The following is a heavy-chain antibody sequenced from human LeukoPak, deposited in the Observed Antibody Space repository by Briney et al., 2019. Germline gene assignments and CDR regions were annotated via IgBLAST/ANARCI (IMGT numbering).Heavy chain of an antibody. CDR2: IYYSGST. J-gene: IGHJ4*02. CDR1: GGSISSGDYY. CDR3: ARGGVGCSSTSCFTFDY. V-gene: IGHV4-30-4*08. Sequence: TLSLTCTVSGGSISSGDYYWRWIRQPPGKGLEWIGYIYYSGSTYYNPSLKSRVTISVDTSRNQFSLKLSSVTATDTAVYYGARGGVGCSSTSCFTFDYWGQGTLVTVSS. D-gene: IGHD2-2*02.